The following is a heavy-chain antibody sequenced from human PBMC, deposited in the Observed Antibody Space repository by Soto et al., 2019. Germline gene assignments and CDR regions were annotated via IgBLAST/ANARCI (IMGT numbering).Heavy chain of an antibody. V-gene: IGHV4-59*11. Sequence: SETLSLTCGVSGASIGSHFWSWIRQAPGKGPELVGYIYHTVNTNYNPALKSRVTISMDTSKNQLSLQLSSVTAADTAVYYCARLQYTVVTALDIWGQGTMVTVSS. CDR2: IYHTVNT. J-gene: IGHJ3*02. CDR3: ARLQYTVVTALDI. CDR1: GASIGSHF. D-gene: IGHD2-15*01.